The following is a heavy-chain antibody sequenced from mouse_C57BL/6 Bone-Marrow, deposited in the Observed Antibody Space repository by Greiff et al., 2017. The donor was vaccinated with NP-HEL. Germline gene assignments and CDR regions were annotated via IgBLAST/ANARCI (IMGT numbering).Heavy chain of an antibody. CDR3: TIRYYYGSSPYYYAMDY. CDR2: IRLKSDNYAT. CDR1: GFTFSNYW. V-gene: IGHV6-3*01. D-gene: IGHD1-1*01. Sequence: EVKLVESGGGLVQPGGSMKLSCVASGFTFSNYWMNWVRQSPEKGLEWVAQIRLKSDNYATHYAESVKGRFTISRDDSKSSVYLQMNNLRAEDTGIYYCTIRYYYGSSPYYYAMDYWGQGPSVTVSS. J-gene: IGHJ4*01.